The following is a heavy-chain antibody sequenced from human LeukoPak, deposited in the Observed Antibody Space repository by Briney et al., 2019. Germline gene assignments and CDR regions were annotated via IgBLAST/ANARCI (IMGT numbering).Heavy chain of an antibody. CDR1: GYTFTSYD. Sequence: ASVKVSCKASGYTFTSYDINWVRQATGQGLEWMGWMNPNSGNTGYAQKFQGRVTMTRNTSISTAYMELSSLRSEDTAVYYCAGVAPSSPCFDYWGQGTLVTVSS. CDR2: MNPNSGNT. D-gene: IGHD6-6*01. J-gene: IGHJ4*02. V-gene: IGHV1-8*01. CDR3: AGVAPSSPCFDY.